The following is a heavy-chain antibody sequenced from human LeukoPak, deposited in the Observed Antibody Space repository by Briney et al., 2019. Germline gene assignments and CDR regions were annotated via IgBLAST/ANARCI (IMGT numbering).Heavy chain of an antibody. Sequence: GGSLRLSCAASEFTFSSYGMHWVRQAPGKGLEWVAVISYDGSNKYYADSVKGRFTISRDNSNNTLYLQMNSLRAEDTAVYYCAKDGRRDGYENWFDPWGQGTLVSVSS. D-gene: IGHD5-24*01. J-gene: IGHJ5*02. V-gene: IGHV3-30*18. CDR3: AKDGRRDGYENWFDP. CDR1: EFTFSSYG. CDR2: ISYDGSNK.